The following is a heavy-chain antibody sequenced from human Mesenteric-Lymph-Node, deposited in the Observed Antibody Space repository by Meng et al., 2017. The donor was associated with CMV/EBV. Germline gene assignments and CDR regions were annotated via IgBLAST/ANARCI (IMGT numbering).Heavy chain of an antibody. D-gene: IGHD3-3*01. Sequence: GGSLRLSCAASGFTFNSYGLHWVRQAPGKGLEWVANIKQDGSENYYVDSVKGRFTISRDNAKNSLYLQMNSLRAEDTAVYYCARVNYDFWSGSQGGMDVWGQGTTVTVSS. CDR3: ARVNYDFWSGSQGGMDV. V-gene: IGHV3-7*01. J-gene: IGHJ6*02. CDR2: IKQDGSEN. CDR1: GFTFNSYG.